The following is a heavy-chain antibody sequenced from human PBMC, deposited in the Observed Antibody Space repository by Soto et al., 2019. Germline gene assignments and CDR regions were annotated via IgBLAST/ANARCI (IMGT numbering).Heavy chain of an antibody. CDR3: ARAYSGYDPLLAFDI. V-gene: IGHV1-2*04. Sequence: ASVKVSCKASGYTFTGYYMHWVRQAPGQGLEWMGWINPNSGGTNYAQKFQGWVTMTRDTSISTAYMELSRLRSDDTAVYYCARAYSGYDPLLAFDIWGQGTMVTVS. D-gene: IGHD5-12*01. J-gene: IGHJ3*02. CDR1: GYTFTGYY. CDR2: INPNSGGT.